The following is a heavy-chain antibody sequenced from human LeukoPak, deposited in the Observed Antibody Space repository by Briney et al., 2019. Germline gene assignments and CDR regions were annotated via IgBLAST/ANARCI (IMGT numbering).Heavy chain of an antibody. J-gene: IGHJ1*01. Sequence: GGSLRLSCEGSGFTFSNYWMGWVRQASGKGLQWVANIRTDGSEKYYVDSVKGRFTISRDNAKNSLYLQMNSLRAEDTAVYYCATYSSLNRREFQYWGQGTLLTVSS. CDR2: IRTDGSEK. V-gene: IGHV3-7*01. CDR3: ATYSSLNRREFQY. CDR1: GFTFSNYW. D-gene: IGHD3-22*01.